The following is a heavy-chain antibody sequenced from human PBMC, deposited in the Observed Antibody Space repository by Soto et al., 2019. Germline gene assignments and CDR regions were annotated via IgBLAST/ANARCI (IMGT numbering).Heavy chain of an antibody. D-gene: IGHD3-16*01. V-gene: IGHV4-39*01. Sequence: SETLSLTCTVSGGSISSGGYYWTWIRQHPGKGLEWIGSIYYSGSTYYNPSLKSRVTISVGTSKNQFSLKLSSVTAADTAVYYCARPLGGGDDQNWFDPWGQGTLVTVSS. CDR1: GGSISSGGYY. CDR3: ARPLGGGDDQNWFDP. J-gene: IGHJ5*02. CDR2: IYYSGST.